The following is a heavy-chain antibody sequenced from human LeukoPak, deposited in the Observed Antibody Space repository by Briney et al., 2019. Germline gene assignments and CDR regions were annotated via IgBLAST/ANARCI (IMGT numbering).Heavy chain of an antibody. Sequence: ASVKVSCKASGYTFTGYYMHWVRQAPGKGLEWMGGFDPEDGETIYAQKFQGRVTMTEDTSTGTAYMELSSLRSEDTAVYYCATLGGYSGYDPFDYWGQGTLVTVSS. CDR3: ATLGGYSGYDPFDY. V-gene: IGHV1-24*01. CDR2: FDPEDGET. J-gene: IGHJ4*02. D-gene: IGHD5-12*01. CDR1: GYTFTGYY.